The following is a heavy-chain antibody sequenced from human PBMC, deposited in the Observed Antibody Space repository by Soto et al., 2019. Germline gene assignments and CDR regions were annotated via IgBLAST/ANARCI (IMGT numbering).Heavy chain of an antibody. V-gene: IGHV4-30-4*01. J-gene: IGHJ6*02. CDR1: GGSISSGDYY. D-gene: IGHD1-1*01. CDR3: ARAGTRGYNYGMDV. CDR2: IYYSGST. Sequence: SETLSLTCTVSGGSISSGDYYWSWIRQPPGKGLEWIGYIYYSGSTYYNPSLKSRVTISVDTSKNQFSLKLSSVTAADTAVYYCARAGTRGYNYGMDVWGPGTTVTVSS.